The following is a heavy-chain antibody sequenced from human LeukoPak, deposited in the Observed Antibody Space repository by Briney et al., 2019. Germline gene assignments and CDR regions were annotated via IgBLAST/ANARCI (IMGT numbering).Heavy chain of an antibody. Sequence: SETLSLTCAVYGGSFSGYYWSWIRQPPGKGLEWIGEINHSGSTNYNPSLKSRVTISVDTSKNQFSLKLSSVTAADTAVYYCARVYYDSSGETNLDAFDIWGQGTMVTVSS. D-gene: IGHD3-22*01. CDR1: GGSFSGYY. J-gene: IGHJ3*02. CDR2: INHSGST. CDR3: ARVYYDSSGETNLDAFDI. V-gene: IGHV4-34*01.